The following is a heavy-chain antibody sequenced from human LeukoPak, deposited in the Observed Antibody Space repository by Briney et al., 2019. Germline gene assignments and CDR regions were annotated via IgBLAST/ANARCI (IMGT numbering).Heavy chain of an antibody. J-gene: IGHJ5*02. CDR2: IYHSGST. D-gene: IGHD6-13*01. CDR1: SGFISSSNW. Sequence: SETLSLTCAVSSGFISSSNWRNWFRQPPGKGLEWIGEIYHSGSTNYNPSLKSRVTISVDKYKNQFSLKLSSVTAADTAVYYCAKVSRGSSWPDCWFDPWGQGTLVTVSS. CDR3: AKVSRGSSWPDCWFDP. V-gene: IGHV4-4*02.